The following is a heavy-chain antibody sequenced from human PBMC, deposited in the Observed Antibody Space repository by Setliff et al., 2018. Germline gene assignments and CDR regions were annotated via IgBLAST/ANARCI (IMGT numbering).Heavy chain of an antibody. J-gene: IGHJ6*03. CDR3: AREQWLDPPGYYYMDV. V-gene: IGHV4-59*01. D-gene: IGHD6-19*01. CDR2: IYYSGST. Sequence: KSSETLYLTCTASGASISSYYWSWVRQSPGKGLEWIGYIYYSGSTNYNPSLKSRVTISVDTSKNQVSLKVRSLTAADTAVYYCAREQWLDPPGYYYMDVWAKGTTVTVSS. CDR1: GASISSYY.